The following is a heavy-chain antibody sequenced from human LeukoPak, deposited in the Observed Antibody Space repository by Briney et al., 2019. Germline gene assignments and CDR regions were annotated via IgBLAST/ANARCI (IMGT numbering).Heavy chain of an antibody. CDR2: MYHSGSA. Sequence: SETLSLTCSVSGFSISTGYYWGWIRQPPGKGLEWIGIMYHSGSASYNPSLKSRVTISMDTSKNQFSLKLSSVTAADTAVYYCARVSASIWYFDYWGQGTLVTVSS. D-gene: IGHD3-10*01. CDR3: ARVSASIWYFDY. CDR1: GFSISTGYY. V-gene: IGHV4-38-2*02. J-gene: IGHJ4*02.